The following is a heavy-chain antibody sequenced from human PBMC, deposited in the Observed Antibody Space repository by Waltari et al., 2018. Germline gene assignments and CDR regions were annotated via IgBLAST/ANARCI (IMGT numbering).Heavy chain of an antibody. D-gene: IGHD2-2*01. CDR3: ARDAVVVPAAQGDYYYYYYMDV. V-gene: IGHV4-4*07. CDR2: IYTSGST. Sequence: QLQLQESGPGLVKPSEPLSLTCTVSGGSIRRYYWSWIRQRAGTGLDWIGRIYTSGSTNYNPSLKSRVTMSVDTSKNQFSLKLSSVTAADTAVYYCARDAVVVPAAQGDYYYYYYMDVWGKGTTVTISS. J-gene: IGHJ6*03. CDR1: GGSIRRYY.